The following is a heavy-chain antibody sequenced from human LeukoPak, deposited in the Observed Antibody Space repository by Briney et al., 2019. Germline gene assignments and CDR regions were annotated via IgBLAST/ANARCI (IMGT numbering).Heavy chain of an antibody. V-gene: IGHV3-48*04. CDR1: GFTFSSYS. J-gene: IGHJ3*02. D-gene: IGHD6-6*01. CDR3: ASPTSIAARNGAFDI. CDR2: ISSSSSTI. Sequence: PGGSLRLSCAASGFTFSSYSMNWVRQAPGKGLEWVSYISSSSSTIYYADSVKGRLTISRDNAKNSLYLQMNSLRAEDTAVYYCASPTSIAARNGAFDIWGQGTMVTVSS.